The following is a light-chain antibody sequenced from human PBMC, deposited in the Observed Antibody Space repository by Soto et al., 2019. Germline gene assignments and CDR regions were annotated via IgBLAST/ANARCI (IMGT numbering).Light chain of an antibody. J-gene: IGLJ3*02. CDR2: GS. CDR3: SSYSSTNTYVV. Sequence: QSVLTQPPSVSGAPGQRVTISCTGSSSNIGAGYGVHWYQHLQGTAPKLLLNGSNRPSGVPDRFSGSKSGASASLTISGVQAGDEADYYCSSYSSTNTYVVFGGGTKLTVL. CDR1: SSNIGAGYG. V-gene: IGLV1-40*01.